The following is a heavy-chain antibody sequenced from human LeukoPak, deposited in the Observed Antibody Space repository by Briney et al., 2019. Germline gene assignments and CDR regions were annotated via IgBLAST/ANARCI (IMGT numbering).Heavy chain of an antibody. D-gene: IGHD2-15*01. CDR2: INPNSGGT. CDR1: GYIFTGYY. J-gene: IGHJ4*02. V-gene: IGHV1-2*02. CDR3: ARDVRYCNGDNCHPDLGY. Sequence: GASVKVSCKASGYIFTGYYLFWVRQAPGQGLEWMGWINPNSGGTMYGQKFQGRVTLTRDTSIRTTYMELSSLRSDDTAVYYCARDVRYCNGDNCHPDLGYWGQGTLVTVSS.